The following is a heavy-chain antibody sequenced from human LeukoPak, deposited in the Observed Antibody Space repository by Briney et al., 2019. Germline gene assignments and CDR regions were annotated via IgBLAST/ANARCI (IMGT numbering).Heavy chain of an antibody. V-gene: IGHV3-23*01. CDR1: GFTFSSYA. CDR3: ASLYSSSWSYYGMDV. J-gene: IGHJ6*04. D-gene: IGHD6-13*01. CDR2: ISGSGSST. Sequence: PGGSLRLSCAASGFTFSSYAMSWVRQAPGKGLEWVSAISGSGSSTYYADSVKGRFTISRDNPKNTLYLQMNSLRAEDTTVYYCASLYSSSWSYYGMDVWGKGTTVTVSS.